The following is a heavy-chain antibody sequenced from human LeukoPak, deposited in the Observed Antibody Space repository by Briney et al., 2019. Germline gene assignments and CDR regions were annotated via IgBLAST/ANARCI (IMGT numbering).Heavy chain of an antibody. V-gene: IGHV1-69*13. Sequence: SVKVSCKASGGTFSHYAISWVRQAPGQGLEWMGGIIPIFGTANYAQKFQGRVTITADESTSTAYMELSSLRSEDTAVYYCARVYPSYGLTPEYYFDYWGQGTLVTVSS. CDR3: ARVYPSYGLTPEYYFDY. J-gene: IGHJ4*02. CDR2: IIPIFGTA. CDR1: GGTFSHYA. D-gene: IGHD4-17*01.